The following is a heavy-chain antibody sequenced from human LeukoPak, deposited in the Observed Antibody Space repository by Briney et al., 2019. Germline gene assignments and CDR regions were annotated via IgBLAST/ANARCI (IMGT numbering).Heavy chain of an antibody. D-gene: IGHD6-19*01. Sequence: SETLSLTCTVSGYSISSGYYWGWIRQPPGKGLEWIGSIYHSGSTYYNPSLKSRVTISVDTSKNQFSLKLSSVTAADTAVYYCARGWGIAVAGTDWFDPWGQGTLVTVSS. CDR1: GYSISSGYY. CDR2: IYHSGST. V-gene: IGHV4-38-2*02. CDR3: ARGWGIAVAGTDWFDP. J-gene: IGHJ5*02.